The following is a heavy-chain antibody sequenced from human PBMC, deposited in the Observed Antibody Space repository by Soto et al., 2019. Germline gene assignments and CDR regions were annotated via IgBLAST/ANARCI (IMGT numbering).Heavy chain of an antibody. J-gene: IGHJ5*02. V-gene: IGHV1-8*01. CDR2: MNPNSGNT. CDR1: GYTFTSYD. D-gene: IGHD3-10*01. CDR3: ARAKYYYGSGSSNWFDP. Sequence: ASVKVSCKASGYTFTSYDINWVRQATGQGLEWMGWMNPNSGNTGYAQKFQGRVTMTRNTSISTAYMELSSLRSEDTAVYYCARAKYYYGSGSSNWFDPWGQGTLVTVSS.